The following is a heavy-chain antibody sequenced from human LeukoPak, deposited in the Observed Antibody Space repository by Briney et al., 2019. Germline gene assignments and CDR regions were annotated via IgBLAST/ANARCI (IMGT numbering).Heavy chain of an antibody. J-gene: IGHJ6*02. CDR1: GFTFSNYA. Sequence: PGGSLRLSCAVSGFTFSNYAMSSVRQAPGKGLEWVSAISDSGGDTYYADSVKGRFTISRDNSKNTLYLRMNILRAEDTAVYYCAKGCSSTSCYVGGGYGMDVWGQGTTVTVSS. CDR3: AKGCSSTSCYVGGGYGMDV. CDR2: ISDSGGDT. V-gene: IGHV3-23*01. D-gene: IGHD2-2*01.